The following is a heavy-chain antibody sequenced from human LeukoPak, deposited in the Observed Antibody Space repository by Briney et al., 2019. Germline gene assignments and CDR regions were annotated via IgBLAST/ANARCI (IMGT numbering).Heavy chain of an antibody. CDR1: GFTVSSNY. Sequence: PGGSLRLSCAASGFTVSSNYMSWVRQAPGKGLEWDSVIYSGGSTYYADSVKGRFTISRDNSKNTLYLQMNSLRAEDTAVYYCARVVGDSRRRWTFDIWGQGTMVIVFS. V-gene: IGHV3-66*01. CDR2: IYSGGST. CDR3: ARVVGDSRRRWTFDI. D-gene: IGHD3-22*01. J-gene: IGHJ3*02.